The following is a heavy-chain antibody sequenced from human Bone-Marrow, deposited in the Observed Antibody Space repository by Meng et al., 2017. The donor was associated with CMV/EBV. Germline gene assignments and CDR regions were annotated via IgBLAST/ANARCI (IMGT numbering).Heavy chain of an antibody. CDR1: GFNFDDYG. J-gene: IGHJ5*02. D-gene: IGHD3-22*01. V-gene: IGHV3-20*04. CDR2: VTWNGGST. CDR3: ARGYFENRRGIDR. Sequence: GGSLRLSCAASGFNFDDYGMNWVRQAPGRGLEWVSGVTWNGGSTAYAGSVKGRVTISRDNAKNSLYLQMDSLRAEDTALYYCARGYFENRRGIDRWGQGTPVTVSS.